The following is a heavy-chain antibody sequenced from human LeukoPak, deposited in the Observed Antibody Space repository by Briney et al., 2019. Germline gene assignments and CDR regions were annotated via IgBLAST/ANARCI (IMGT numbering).Heavy chain of an antibody. CDR2: INSDGSST. V-gene: IGHV3-74*01. J-gene: IGHJ1*01. D-gene: IGHD1-26*01. Sequence: GGSLRLSCAASGFTFSNYWMHWVRQVTGKGLVWVSRINSDGSSTNYADFVKGRFTISRDNAKNTLYLQMNSLRAEDTAVYYCAREVPWDGDFQHWGQGTLVTVSS. CDR1: GFTFSNYW. CDR3: AREVPWDGDFQH.